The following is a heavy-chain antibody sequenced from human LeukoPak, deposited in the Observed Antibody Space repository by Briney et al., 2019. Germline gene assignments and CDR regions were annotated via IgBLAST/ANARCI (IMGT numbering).Heavy chain of an antibody. D-gene: IGHD3-3*01. Sequence: GESLKISCKGSGFSFTSYWIGWVRQMPGKGPEWVGIIYPGDSDARYSPSFQGQVTISADKSISTAYLQWSSLKASDTAMYYCARGYYDFWSGPIFDAFDIWGQGTMVTVSS. CDR3: ARGYYDFWSGPIFDAFDI. J-gene: IGHJ3*02. CDR2: IYPGDSDA. CDR1: GFSFTSYW. V-gene: IGHV5-51*01.